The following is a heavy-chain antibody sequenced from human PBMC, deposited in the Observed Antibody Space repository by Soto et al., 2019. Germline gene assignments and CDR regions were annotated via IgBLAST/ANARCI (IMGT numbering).Heavy chain of an antibody. D-gene: IGHD6-19*01. CDR2: ISYDGSNK. CDR3: AKPFSIPRYSSGWKYGDGFDY. V-gene: IGHV3-30*18. J-gene: IGHJ4*02. Sequence: GGSLRLSCAASGFTFSSYGMHWVRQAPGKGLEWVAVISYDGSNKYYADSVKGRFTISRDNSKNTLYLQMNSLRAEDTAVYYCAKPFSIPRYSSGWKYGDGFDYWGQGTLVTVSS. CDR1: GFTFSSYG.